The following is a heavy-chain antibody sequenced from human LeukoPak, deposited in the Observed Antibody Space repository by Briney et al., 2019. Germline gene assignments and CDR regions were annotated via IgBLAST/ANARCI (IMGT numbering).Heavy chain of an antibody. V-gene: IGHV1-2*02. D-gene: IGHD2-2*01. J-gene: IGHJ5*02. CDR3: ARDQDIVLVPAAQAFDP. Sequence: ASVKVSCKASGYTFTGYYMHWVRQAPGQGLEWMGWINPNSGGTNYAQKFQGRVTMTRDTSISTAYMKLSRLRSDDTAVYYCARDQDIVLVPAAQAFDPWGQGSLVTVSS. CDR2: INPNSGGT. CDR1: GYTFTGYY.